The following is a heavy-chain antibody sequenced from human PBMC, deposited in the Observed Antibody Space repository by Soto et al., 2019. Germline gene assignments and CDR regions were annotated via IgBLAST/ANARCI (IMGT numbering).Heavy chain of an antibody. Sequence: QVQLVESGGGVVQPGRSLRLSCAASGFTFSSYGMHWVRQAPGKGLEWVAVIWFDGSNKYHADSVKGRFTISRDNSKNTLYLQMNSLRAEDTAVYYCARALHTGLIYYMDVWGKGTTVTVSS. CDR2: IWFDGSNK. V-gene: IGHV3-33*01. J-gene: IGHJ6*03. D-gene: IGHD3-10*01. CDR1: GFTFSSYG. CDR3: ARALHTGLIYYMDV.